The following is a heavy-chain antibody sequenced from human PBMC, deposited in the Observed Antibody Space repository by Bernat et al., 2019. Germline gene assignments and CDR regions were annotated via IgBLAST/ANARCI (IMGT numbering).Heavy chain of an antibody. Sequence: GSSVKVSCKASGGTFSSYAISWVRQAPGQGLEWMGGIIPIFGTANYAQKFQGRVTITADESTSTAYMELSSLRSEDTAVYYCARYGDYEGAFDIWGQGTMVTVSS. D-gene: IGHD4-17*01. CDR2: IIPIFGTA. CDR1: GGTFSSYA. V-gene: IGHV1-69*01. CDR3: ARYGDYEGAFDI. J-gene: IGHJ3*02.